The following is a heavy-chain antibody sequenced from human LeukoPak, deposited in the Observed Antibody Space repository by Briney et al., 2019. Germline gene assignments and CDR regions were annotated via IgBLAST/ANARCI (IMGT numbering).Heavy chain of an antibody. CDR3: ARGTTLGRLGNAFDI. D-gene: IGHD3-3*01. V-gene: IGHV1-18*01. CDR2: IRAYNGNT. J-gene: IGHJ3*02. CDR1: GYTFTSYG. Sequence: ASVKVSCKASGYTFTSYGISWVRQAPGQGLEWMGWIRAYNGNTNYAQKLQGRVTMTTDTSTSTAYMELRSLRSDDTAVYYCARGTTLGRLGNAFDIWGQGTMVTVSS.